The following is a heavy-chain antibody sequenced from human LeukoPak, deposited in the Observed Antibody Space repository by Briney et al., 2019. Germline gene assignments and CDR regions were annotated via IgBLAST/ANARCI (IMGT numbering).Heavy chain of an antibody. CDR1: GGSIGSY. Sequence: SETLSLTCAVSGGSIGSYWSWLRQPPGRGLEWIGYIYYSGTTNYNPSLKSRVTISVDTSKNQFSLRLSSVTAADTAVYYCARVGDTSGYFYYLDYWGQGALVTVSS. V-gene: IGHV4-59*01. D-gene: IGHD3-22*01. CDR2: IYYSGTT. J-gene: IGHJ4*02. CDR3: ARVGDTSGYFYYLDY.